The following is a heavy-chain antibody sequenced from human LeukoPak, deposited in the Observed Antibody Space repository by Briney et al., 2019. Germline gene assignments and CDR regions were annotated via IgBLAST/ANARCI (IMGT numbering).Heavy chain of an antibody. V-gene: IGHV3-30*02. Sequence: PGGSLRLSCAASGFTFSSYGMHWVRQAPGKGLEWVAFIRYDGSNKYYADSVKGRFTISRDNSKNTLYLQMNSLRAEDTAVYYCANPVTDYYYYNMDVWGKGPRSPSP. J-gene: IGHJ6*03. CDR3: ANPVTDYYYYNMDV. CDR2: IRYDGSNK. D-gene: IGHD4-17*01. CDR1: GFTFSSYG.